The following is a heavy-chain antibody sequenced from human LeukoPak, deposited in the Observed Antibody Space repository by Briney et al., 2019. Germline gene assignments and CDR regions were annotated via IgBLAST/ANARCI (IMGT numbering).Heavy chain of an antibody. CDR1: GFTFSSYG. Sequence: GGSLRLSCAASGFTFSSYGMHWVRQAPGKGLEWVAVISYDGSNKYYADSVKGRFTISRDNSKNTLYLQMNSLRAEDTAVYYCAKDRGSSGYAFDIWGQGIMVTVSS. V-gene: IGHV3-30*18. CDR3: AKDRGSSGYAFDI. J-gene: IGHJ3*02. CDR2: ISYDGSNK. D-gene: IGHD3-22*01.